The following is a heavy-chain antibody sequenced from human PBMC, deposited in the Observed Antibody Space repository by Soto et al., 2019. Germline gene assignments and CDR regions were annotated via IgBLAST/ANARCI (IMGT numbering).Heavy chain of an antibody. D-gene: IGHD3-3*01. V-gene: IGHV3-11*06. J-gene: IGHJ5*02. Sequence: PVGSLRLSCASSVCTFSDYYMSCIRHAPGKGLEWLSYISPGSRYPAYADSVKGRFTISRDNARRSLSLQMNSLTVDDTAIYYFVRGGRGGLFEPWGQGIMVTGS. CDR3: VRGGRGGLFEP. CDR1: VCTFSDYY. CDR2: ISPGSRYP.